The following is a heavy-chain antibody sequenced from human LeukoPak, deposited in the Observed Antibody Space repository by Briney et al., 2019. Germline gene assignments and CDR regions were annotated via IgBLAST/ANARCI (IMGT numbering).Heavy chain of an antibody. CDR3: ARDGPHYGDYVPGWFDP. Sequence: GGSLRLSCAASGFTFSSYAMSWVRQAPGKGLEWVSAISGSGGSTYYADSVKGRFTISRDNAKNSLYLQMNSLRAEDTAVYYCARDGPHYGDYVPGWFDPWGQGTLVTVSS. J-gene: IGHJ5*02. CDR1: GFTFSSYA. D-gene: IGHD4-17*01. V-gene: IGHV3-23*01. CDR2: ISGSGGST.